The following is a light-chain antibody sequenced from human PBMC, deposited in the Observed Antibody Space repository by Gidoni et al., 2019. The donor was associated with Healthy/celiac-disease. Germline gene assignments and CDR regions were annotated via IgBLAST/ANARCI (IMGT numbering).Light chain of an antibody. CDR3: QQRSNWPIT. V-gene: IGKV3-11*01. J-gene: IGKJ5*01. CDR1: QSVSSY. Sequence: EIVLTQSPATLSLSPGERATLSCRASQSVSSYLAWYPQKPGQAHRLLIYYASNRATGIPARFSGSGSGTDFTLTISSLEPEDFAVYYFQQRSNWPITFGQGKRLEIK. CDR2: YAS.